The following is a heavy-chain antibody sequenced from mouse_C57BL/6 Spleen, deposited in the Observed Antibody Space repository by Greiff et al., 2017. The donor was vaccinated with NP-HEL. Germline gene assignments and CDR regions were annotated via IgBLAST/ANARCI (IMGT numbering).Heavy chain of an antibody. D-gene: IGHD1-1*01. J-gene: IGHJ2*01. CDR2: IYPRSGNT. CDR1: GYTFTSYG. Sequence: VKLQQSGAELARPGASVKLSCKASGYTFTSYGISWVKQRTGQGLEWIGEIYPRSGNTYYNEKFKGKATLTADKSYSTAYMELRSLTSEDSAVYFCARRNITTEPFDYWGQGTTLTVSS. CDR3: ARRNITTEPFDY. V-gene: IGHV1-81*01.